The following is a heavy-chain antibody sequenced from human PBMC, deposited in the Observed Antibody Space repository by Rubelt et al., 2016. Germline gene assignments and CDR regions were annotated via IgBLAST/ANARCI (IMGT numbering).Heavy chain of an antibody. CDR1: GYTFTGYY. J-gene: IGHJ4*02. V-gene: IGHV1-2*02. Sequence: QVQLVQSGAEVKKPGASVKVSCKASGYTFTGYYMHWVRQAPGQGLEWMGWINPTSGGTNYAQKFQGRVTRTRDTSISTAYMELSRLRSDDTAVYYCARFAIGGHSSGYLFDYWGQGTLVTVSS. CDR3: ARFAIGGHSSGYLFDY. CDR2: INPTSGGT. D-gene: IGHD3-22*01.